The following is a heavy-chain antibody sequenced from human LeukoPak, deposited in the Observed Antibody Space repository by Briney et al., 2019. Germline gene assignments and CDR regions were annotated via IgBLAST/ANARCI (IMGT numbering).Heavy chain of an antibody. J-gene: IGHJ6*02. CDR2: MNPNSGNT. V-gene: IGHV1-8*01. D-gene: IGHD3-10*01. Sequence: ASVKVSFEASGYTFTSYDINWVRQATGQGLEWMGWMNPNSGNTGYAQKFQGRVTMTRNTSISTAYMELSSLRSEDTAVYYCARGFSGYGYYYYYGMDVWGQGTTVTVSS. CDR3: ARGFSGYGYYYYYGMDV. CDR1: GYTFTSYD.